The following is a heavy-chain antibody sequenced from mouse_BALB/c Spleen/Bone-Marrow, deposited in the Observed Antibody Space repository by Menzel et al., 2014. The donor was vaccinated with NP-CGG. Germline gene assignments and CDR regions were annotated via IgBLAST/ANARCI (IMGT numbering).Heavy chain of an antibody. CDR3: ARAYYVNYDAMDY. CDR2: ILPGSGST. Sequence: QVQLQQSGAELMKPGASTKISCKATGYTFSSYWIEWVKQRPGHGLEWIGEILPGSGSTNYNERFKSKATFTADTSSNTAYMQLSSLTSEDSAVYYCARAYYVNYDAMDYWGQGTSVTVSS. CDR1: GYTFSSYW. J-gene: IGHJ4*01. D-gene: IGHD2-10*01. V-gene: IGHV1-9*01.